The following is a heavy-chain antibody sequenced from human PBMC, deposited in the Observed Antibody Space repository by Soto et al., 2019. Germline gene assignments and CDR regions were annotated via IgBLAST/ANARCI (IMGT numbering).Heavy chain of an antibody. CDR3: AREPKDYYSSRNHEDRPFY. V-gene: IGHV3-33*01. CDR2: IWFDGSNK. D-gene: IGHD3-10*01. J-gene: IGHJ4*02. CDR1: GFTFSRYG. Sequence: GGSLRLSCAASGFTFSRYGMHWVRQAPGKGLEWVALIWFDGSNKYYADSVKGRFTIPRDNSVNTLYLQMNSLRVEDTAVYYCAREPKDYYSSRNHEDRPFYWCQAILVTVS.